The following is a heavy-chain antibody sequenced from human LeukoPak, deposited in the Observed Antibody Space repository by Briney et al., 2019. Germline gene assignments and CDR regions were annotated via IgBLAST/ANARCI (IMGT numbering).Heavy chain of an antibody. V-gene: IGHV1-2*02. J-gene: IGHJ1*01. Sequence: EASVKVSCKASGYTFTGYYMHWVRQARGQGLEWMGWINPNSGGTNYAQKFQGRVTMTRDTSISTAYMELSRLRSDDTAVYYCARDGYNDEYFQHWGQGTLVTVSS. CDR3: ARDGYNDEYFQH. D-gene: IGHD5-24*01. CDR1: GYTFTGYY. CDR2: INPNSGGT.